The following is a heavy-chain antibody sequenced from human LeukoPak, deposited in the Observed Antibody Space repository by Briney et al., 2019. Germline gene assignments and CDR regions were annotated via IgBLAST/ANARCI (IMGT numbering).Heavy chain of an antibody. CDR2: IIPIFGTA. CDR3: ASPELLSNYYYGMDV. CDR1: GGTFSSYA. Sequence: SVKVSCKASGGTFSSYAISWVRQAPGQGLEWMGGIIPIFGTANYAQKFQGRVTITADESTSTAYMELSSLRSDDTAVYYCASPELLSNYYYGMDVWGQGTTVTVSS. D-gene: IGHD1-26*01. V-gene: IGHV1-69*13. J-gene: IGHJ6*02.